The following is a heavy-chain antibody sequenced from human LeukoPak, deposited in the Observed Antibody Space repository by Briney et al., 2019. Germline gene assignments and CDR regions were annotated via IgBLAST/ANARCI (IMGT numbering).Heavy chain of an antibody. Sequence: GGSLRLFCAASGFTFSNYALSWVRQAPGKGLEGVSTITGSGSSTYYADSVKGRFTISRDNSKNTLFLQMSSLRAEDTAVYYCTKSRGHSSGYHFDYWGQGTLVTVSS. J-gene: IGHJ4*02. D-gene: IGHD3-22*01. CDR2: ITGSGSST. V-gene: IGHV3-23*01. CDR1: GFTFSNYA. CDR3: TKSRGHSSGYHFDY.